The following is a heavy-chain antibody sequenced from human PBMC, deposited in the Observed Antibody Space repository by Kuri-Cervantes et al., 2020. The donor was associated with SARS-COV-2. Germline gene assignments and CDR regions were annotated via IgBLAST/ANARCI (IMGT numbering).Heavy chain of an antibody. CDR3: ARDAIRDGYNEGY. CDR2: IIPIFDTA. CDR1: GGTFSSYA. J-gene: IGHJ4*02. D-gene: IGHD5-24*01. Sequence: SVKVSCKASGGTFSSYAISWVRQAPGQGLEWMGGIIPIFDTANYAQKFQGRVTITADKSTSTAYMELSSLRSEDTAVYYCARDAIRDGYNEGYWGQGTLVTVSS. V-gene: IGHV1-69*06.